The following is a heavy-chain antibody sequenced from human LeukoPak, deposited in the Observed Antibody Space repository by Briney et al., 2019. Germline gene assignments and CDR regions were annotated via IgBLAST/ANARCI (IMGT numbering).Heavy chain of an antibody. CDR2: FSASGGDK. J-gene: IGHJ3*02. CDR3: AKDRAVGPTADAFDI. Sequence: GGSLRLSCAASGFTFSTYAIHWVRQTPGKGLEWVSGFSASGGDKYYADSVKGRFTIYRDNSKNTLYLQMNSLRADDTAVYYCAKDRAVGPTADAFDIWGQGTMVTVSS. V-gene: IGHV3-23*01. CDR1: GFTFSTYA. D-gene: IGHD1-26*01.